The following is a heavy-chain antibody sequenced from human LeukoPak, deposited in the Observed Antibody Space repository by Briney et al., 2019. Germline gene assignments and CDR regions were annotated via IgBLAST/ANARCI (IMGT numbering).Heavy chain of an antibody. Sequence: ASVKVSCKASGYTFTSYGISWVRQAPGQGPEWMGWISAYNGNTNYAQKLQGRVTMTTDTSTSTAYMELRSLRSDDTAVYYCARAYYGSATLPGYDYWGQGTLVTVSS. CDR3: ARAYYGSATLPGYDY. CDR2: ISAYNGNT. D-gene: IGHD3-10*01. J-gene: IGHJ4*02. V-gene: IGHV1-18*01. CDR1: GYTFTSYG.